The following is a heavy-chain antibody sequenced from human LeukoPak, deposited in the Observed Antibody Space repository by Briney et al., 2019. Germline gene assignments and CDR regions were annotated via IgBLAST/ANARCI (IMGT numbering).Heavy chain of an antibody. Sequence: GGSLRLSCAASVFAFSSYTMSGVRQAPGKGLEWVSSISGSGGTTYYADSVKGRFTISRDNSENTLYLQTNSLRAEDTAVYYCAKGSSTSGFSWGQGTLITVSS. V-gene: IGHV3-23*01. J-gene: IGHJ5*02. D-gene: IGHD5-12*01. CDR3: AKGSSTSGFS. CDR2: ISGSGGTT. CDR1: VFAFSSYT.